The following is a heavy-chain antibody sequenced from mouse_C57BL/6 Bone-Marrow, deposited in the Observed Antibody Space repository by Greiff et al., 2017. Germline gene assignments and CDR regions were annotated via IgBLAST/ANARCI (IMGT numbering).Heavy chain of an antibody. V-gene: IGHV1-82*01. J-gene: IGHJ2*01. CDR3: ARWSTTVVALYYFDY. D-gene: IGHD1-1*01. CDR1: GYAFSSSW. Sequence: VQLQQSGPELVKPGASVKISCKASGYAFSSSWMNWVKQRPGKGLEWIGRLSPGDGDTNYNGKFKGKATLTADKSSRTAYMQLSSLTSEDSAVYFCARWSTTVVALYYFDYWGQGTTLTVSS. CDR2: LSPGDGDT.